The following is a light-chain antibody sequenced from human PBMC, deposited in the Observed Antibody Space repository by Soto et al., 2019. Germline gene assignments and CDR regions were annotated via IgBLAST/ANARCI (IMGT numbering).Light chain of an antibody. J-gene: IGLJ1*01. V-gene: IGLV3-1*01. Sequence: SYELTQPPSVSVSPGQTASITCSGDKLGDKYACWYQQKPGQSPVLVIYQDSKRPSGIPERFSGSNSGNTATLTISRVEAGDEADYYCQVWDSSSDHPFYVFGTGTKLTVL. CDR3: QVWDSSSDHPFYV. CDR2: QDS. CDR1: KLGDKY.